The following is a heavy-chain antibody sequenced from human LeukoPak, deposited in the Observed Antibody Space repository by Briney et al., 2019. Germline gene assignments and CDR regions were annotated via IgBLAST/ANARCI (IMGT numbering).Heavy chain of an antibody. V-gene: IGHV3-30*04. Sequence: GGSLRLSCAASGFTFSSYTMHWVRQAPGKGLEWVAVMSYDGSNRYYADSVKGRFTISRDNSKDTLYLQMSSLTTEDTAVYYCATVVKMATHQPNFDYWGQGTLVTVSS. CDR1: GFTFSSYT. CDR3: ATVVKMATHQPNFDY. J-gene: IGHJ4*02. D-gene: IGHD5-24*01. CDR2: MSYDGSNR.